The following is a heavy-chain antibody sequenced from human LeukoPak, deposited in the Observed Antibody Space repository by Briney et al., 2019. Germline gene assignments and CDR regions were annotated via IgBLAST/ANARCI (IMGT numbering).Heavy chain of an antibody. D-gene: IGHD3-3*01. CDR3: ARGLPPNRVFWSGYRFYYYYMDV. CDR1: GGSFSGYY. V-gene: IGHV4-34*01. Sequence: SETLSLTCAVYGGSFSGYYWSWIRQPPGKGLEWIGEINHSGSTNYNPSLKSRVTISVDTSKNQFSLKLSSVTAADTAVYYCARGLPPNRVFWSGYRFYYYYMDVWGKGTTVTVSS. J-gene: IGHJ6*03. CDR2: INHSGST.